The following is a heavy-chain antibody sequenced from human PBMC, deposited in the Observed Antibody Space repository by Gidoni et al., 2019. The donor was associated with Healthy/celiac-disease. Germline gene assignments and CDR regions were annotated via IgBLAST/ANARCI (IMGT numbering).Heavy chain of an antibody. J-gene: IGHJ4*02. V-gene: IGHV4-39*01. CDR3: ARATTTVTTYDY. CDR2: IYYSGST. CDR1: GGSISSSSSY. Sequence: QLQLQESGPGLVKPSETLSLTCTVSGGSISSSSSYWGWSRPPPGKGLEWIGSIYYSGSTYYNPSLKSRVTISVDTSKNQFSLKLSSVTAADTAVYYCARATTTVTTYDYWGQGTLVTVSS. D-gene: IGHD4-4*01.